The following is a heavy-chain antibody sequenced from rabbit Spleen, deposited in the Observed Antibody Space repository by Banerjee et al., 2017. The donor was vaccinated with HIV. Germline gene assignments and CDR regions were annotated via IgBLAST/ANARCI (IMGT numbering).Heavy chain of an antibody. V-gene: IGHV1S45*01. Sequence: QEQLVESGGGLVQPEGSLTLTCKASGVSLSDKEEMCGARQAPEKGLEWIGCINTVTGKPVYASWAKGRFIMSRTSSTTVTLQMTSLTAADTATYFCARDAGSGHYIDAYFDLWGQGTLVTVS. CDR2: INTVTGKP. CDR1: GVSLSDKEE. D-gene: IGHD8-1*01. J-gene: IGHJ4*01. CDR3: ARDAGSGHYIDAYFDL.